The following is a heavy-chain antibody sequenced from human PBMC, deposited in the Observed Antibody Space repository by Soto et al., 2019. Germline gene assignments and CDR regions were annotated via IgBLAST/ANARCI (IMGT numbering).Heavy chain of an antibody. CDR1: GGSISSYY. J-gene: IGHJ4*02. Sequence: SETLSLTCTVSGGSISSYYWSWIRQPPGKGLEWIGYIYYSGSTNYNPSLKSRVTISVDTSKNQFSLKLNSMTAADTAMYYCARGPTTEKVDSWGQGILVTVSS. CDR3: ARGPTTEKVDS. V-gene: IGHV4-59*08. CDR2: IYYSGST.